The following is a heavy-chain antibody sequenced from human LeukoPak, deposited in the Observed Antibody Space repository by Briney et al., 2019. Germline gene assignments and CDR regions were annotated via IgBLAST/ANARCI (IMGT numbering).Heavy chain of an antibody. CDR1: GFTFSSYS. CDR2: ISSTSSYI. D-gene: IGHD3-10*02. Sequence: PGGSLRLSCAASGFTFSSYSMNWVRQAPGKGLEWVSSISSTSSYIYYADSVKGRFTISRDNAKNSLYLQMNSLRAEDTAVYYCAELGITMIGGVWGKGTTVTISS. J-gene: IGHJ6*04. V-gene: IGHV3-21*01. CDR3: AELGITMIGGV.